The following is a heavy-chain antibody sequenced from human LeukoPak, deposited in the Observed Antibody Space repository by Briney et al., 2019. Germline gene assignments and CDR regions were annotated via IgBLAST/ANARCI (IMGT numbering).Heavy chain of an antibody. CDR1: GGSISSYY. D-gene: IGHD6-6*01. CDR3: ARYSSSRVYFDY. V-gene: IGHV4-59*01. J-gene: IGHJ4*02. CDR2: IYYSGST. Sequence: SETLSLTCTVSGGSISSYYWIWIRQPPGKGLEWIGYIYYSGSTNYNHSLKSRVSISLDTSKTQFSLKLTSVTAADTAVYYCARYSSSRVYFDYWGQGTLVTVSS.